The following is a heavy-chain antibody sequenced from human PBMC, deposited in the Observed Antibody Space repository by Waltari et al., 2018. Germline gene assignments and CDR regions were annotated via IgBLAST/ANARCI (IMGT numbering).Heavy chain of an antibody. CDR3: ARGVLELARANWFDP. CDR2: IYHSGST. V-gene: IGHV4-38-2*01. D-gene: IGHD1-7*01. J-gene: IGHJ5*02. CDR1: GYSISSGYY. Sequence: QVQLQESGPGLVKPSETLSLTYAVSGYSISSGYYWGWIRQPPGKGLEWIGSIYHSGSTYYNPSLKSRVTISVDTSKNQFSLKLSSVTAADTAVYYCARGVLELARANWFDPWGQGTLVTVSS.